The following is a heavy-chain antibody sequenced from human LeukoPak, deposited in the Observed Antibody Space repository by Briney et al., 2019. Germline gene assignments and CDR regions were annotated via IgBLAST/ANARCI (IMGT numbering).Heavy chain of an antibody. D-gene: IGHD1-14*01. Sequence: GGSLRLSCAASGFTFSSYSMNWVRQAPGKGLEWVSSISSSSSYIYYADSVKGRFTISRDNAKNSLYLQMNSLRAEDMAVYYCARAMVWDHGDYWGQGTLVTVSS. CDR1: GFTFSSYS. J-gene: IGHJ4*02. CDR2: ISSSSSYI. V-gene: IGHV3-21*01. CDR3: ARAMVWDHGDY.